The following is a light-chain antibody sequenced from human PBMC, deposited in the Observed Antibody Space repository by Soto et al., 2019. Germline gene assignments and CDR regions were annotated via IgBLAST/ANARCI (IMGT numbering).Light chain of an antibody. V-gene: IGLV2-8*01. CDR1: KNDIGVYDF. CDR3: KSYAGSNTYV. CDR2: EVV. Sequence: QSALTQPPSASGSPGQSVTISCTGTKNDIGVYDFVSWYQHHPGKAPRLIIYEVVQRPSGVPDRFSGSKSGNTASLTVSGLQAADEADYFCKSYAGSNTYVFGRGTEVTV. J-gene: IGLJ1*01.